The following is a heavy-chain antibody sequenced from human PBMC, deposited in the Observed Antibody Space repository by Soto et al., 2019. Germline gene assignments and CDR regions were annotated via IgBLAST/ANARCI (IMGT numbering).Heavy chain of an antibody. CDR3: ARDPSPYTSGWYGIDF. V-gene: IGHV3-30*04. J-gene: IGHJ4*01. CDR2: TSYDGTNK. CDR1: GFMFSAYA. Sequence: GGSLRLSCAASGFMFSAYAMLWVRQAPGKGLEWVAATSYDGTNKYYADSIKGRFTISRDNSANTLFLQVNSLRREDTAMYYCARDPSPYTSGWYGIDFWGHGTLVTVSS. D-gene: IGHD6-19*01.